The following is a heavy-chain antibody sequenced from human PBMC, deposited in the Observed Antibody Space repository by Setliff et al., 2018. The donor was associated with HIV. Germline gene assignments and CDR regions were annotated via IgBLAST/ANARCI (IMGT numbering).Heavy chain of an antibody. D-gene: IGHD2-8*01. CDR2: IVPLFGTT. V-gene: IGHV1-69*05. CDR1: GDSLSNYV. J-gene: IGHJ4*02. Sequence: ASVKVSCKASGDSLSNYVITWVRRAPGQGLEWMGGIVPLFGTTNYAQNFQGRVTMTTDELMTTAYLELSSLRSEDTAVYYCASGSGYCKNGVCYIGVHRTPDKYYFDSWGQGALVTVS. CDR3: ASGSGYCKNGVCYIGVHRTPDKYYFDS.